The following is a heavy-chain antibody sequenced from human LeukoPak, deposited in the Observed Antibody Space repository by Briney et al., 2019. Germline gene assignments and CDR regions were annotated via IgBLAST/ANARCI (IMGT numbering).Heavy chain of an antibody. D-gene: IGHD2-2*01. CDR2: ISGSGGST. V-gene: IGHV3-23*01. CDR3: AKEWDYCSSTSCPQSGY. CDR1: GFTFSSYA. J-gene: IGHJ4*02. Sequence: PGGSLRLSCAASGFTFSSYAMSWVRQAPGKGLEWVSAISGSGGSTYYADSVKGRFTISRDNSKNTLYLQINSLRAEDTAIYYCAKEWDYCSSTSCPQSGYWGQGTLVTVSS.